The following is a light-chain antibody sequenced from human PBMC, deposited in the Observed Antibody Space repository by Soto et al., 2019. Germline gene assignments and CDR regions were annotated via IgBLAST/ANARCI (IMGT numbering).Light chain of an antibody. Sequence: EIVLTQSPGTLSLSPGERVTLSCRASQSVSSSYLAWYQQKPGQAPRLLIYGASSRATGISDRFSGSGSGTDFTLTISRLEPEDFAVSYCQQYGSSRSITFGQGTRLENK. CDR2: GAS. J-gene: IGKJ5*01. CDR3: QQYGSSRSIT. CDR1: QSVSSSY. V-gene: IGKV3-20*01.